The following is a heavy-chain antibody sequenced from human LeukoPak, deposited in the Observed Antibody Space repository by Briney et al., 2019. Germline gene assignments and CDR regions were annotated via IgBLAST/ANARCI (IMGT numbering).Heavy chain of an antibody. V-gene: IGHV3-15*07. CDR1: GFTFTNAW. CDR2: IKSKADGETI. J-gene: IGHJ4*02. CDR3: STLTSRGLSDS. D-gene: IGHD1-20*01. Sequence: GGSLRLSCAASGFTFTNAWMNWVRQAPGKGLEWVGRIKSKADGETIDYAAPVQGRFTFSRDDSKNMLYLQMNSLKSEDTAVYYCSTLTSRGLSDSWGQGTLVTVSS.